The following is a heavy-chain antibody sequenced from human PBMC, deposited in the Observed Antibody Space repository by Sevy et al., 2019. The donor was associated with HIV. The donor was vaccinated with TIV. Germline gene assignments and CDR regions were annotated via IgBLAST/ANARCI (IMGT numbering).Heavy chain of an antibody. J-gene: IGHJ4*02. CDR3: AREDSSSWSFDY. CDR2: INDDGSST. V-gene: IGHV3-74*01. CDR1: GFTFRSYW. Sequence: GGSLRLSCAASGFTFRSYWMHWVRQAPGKGLVWVSRINDDGSSTRYADSVKGRFSISRDNAKNTLYLQMNSLRDEDTAVYFCAREDSSSWSFDYWGQGPLVTVSS. D-gene: IGHD6-13*01.